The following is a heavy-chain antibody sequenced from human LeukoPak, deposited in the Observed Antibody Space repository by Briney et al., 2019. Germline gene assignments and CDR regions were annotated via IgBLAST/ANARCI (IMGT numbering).Heavy chain of an antibody. CDR1: GFTFSSYA. CDR3: ARGPPRYGGYSDY. Sequence: GGSLRLSCAASGFTFSSYAMHWVRQAPGKGLEWASAISGSGGSTYYADSVKGRFTISRDNSKNTLYLQMNSLRAEDTAVYYCARGPPRYGGYSDYWGQGTLVTVSS. J-gene: IGHJ4*02. D-gene: IGHD5-12*01. CDR2: ISGSGGST. V-gene: IGHV3-23*01.